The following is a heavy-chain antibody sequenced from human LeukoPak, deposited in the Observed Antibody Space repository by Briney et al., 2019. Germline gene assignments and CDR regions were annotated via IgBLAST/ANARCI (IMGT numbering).Heavy chain of an antibody. CDR2: ISSNGGST. V-gene: IGHV3-64*01. CDR1: GFTFSSYA. J-gene: IGHJ4*02. CDR3: AKSSPPPLRY. Sequence: PGGSLRLSCAASGFTFSSYAMHWVRQAPGKGLEYVSAISSNGGSTYYANSVKGRFTISRDNSKNTLYLQMGSLRAEDMAVYYCAKSSPPPLRYWGQGTLVTVSS.